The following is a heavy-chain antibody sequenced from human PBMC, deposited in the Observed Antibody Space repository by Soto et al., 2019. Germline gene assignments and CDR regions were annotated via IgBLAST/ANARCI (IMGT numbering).Heavy chain of an antibody. CDR1: GGSFSGYY. D-gene: IGHD1-26*01. J-gene: IGHJ4*02. Sequence: SETLSLTCAVYGGSFSGYYWSWIRQPPGKGLEWIGEINHSGSTNYNPSLKSRVTISVDTSKNQFSLKLSSVTAADTAVYYCARHVQLRPFDYWGQGTLVTVS. V-gene: IGHV4-34*01. CDR3: ARHVQLRPFDY. CDR2: INHSGST.